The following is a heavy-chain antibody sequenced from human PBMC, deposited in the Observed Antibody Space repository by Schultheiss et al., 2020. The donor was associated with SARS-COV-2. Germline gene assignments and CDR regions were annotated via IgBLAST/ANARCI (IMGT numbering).Heavy chain of an antibody. CDR3: AARRVGATTLDY. CDR2: IIPIFGTA. J-gene: IGHJ4*02. V-gene: IGHV1-69*06. CDR1: GGTFSSYA. Sequence: SVKVSCKASGGTFSSYAISWVRQAPGQGLEWMGGIIPIFGTANYAQKFQGRVTMTEDTSTDTAYMELSSLRSEDTAVYYCAARRVGATTLDYWGQGTLVTVSS. D-gene: IGHD1-26*01.